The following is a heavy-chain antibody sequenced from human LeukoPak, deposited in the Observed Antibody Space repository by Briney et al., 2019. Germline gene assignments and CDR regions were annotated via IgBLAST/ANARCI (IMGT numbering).Heavy chain of an antibody. D-gene: IGHD2-2*01. CDR2: ISSSSSYI. V-gene: IGHV3-21*01. J-gene: IGHJ4*02. CDR1: GFTFSSYS. CDR3: ARDAPCSSTSCFSPPGDY. Sequence: GGSLRLSCAASGFTFSSYSMNWVRQAPGKGLEWVSSISSSSSYIYYADSVKGRFTISRDNAKNSLYLQMNSLRAEDTAVYYCARDAPCSSTSCFSPPGDYWGQGTLVTVSS.